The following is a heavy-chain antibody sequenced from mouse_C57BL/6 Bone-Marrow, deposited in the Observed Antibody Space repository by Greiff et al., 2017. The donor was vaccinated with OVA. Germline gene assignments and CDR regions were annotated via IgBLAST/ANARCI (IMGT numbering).Heavy chain of an antibody. CDR2: ITPNNGGT. J-gene: IGHJ1*03. V-gene: IGHV1-26*01. CDR3: ARPLDYYGSSYWYFDV. Sequence: EVQLQQSGPELVKPGASVKLSCKASGYTFTDYYMNWVKQSHGKSLEWIGDITPNNGGTSYNQKFKGKATLTVDKSSSTAYMELRSLTSENSAVYYCARPLDYYGSSYWYFDVGGTGTTVTVSS. CDR1: GYTFTDYY. D-gene: IGHD1-1*01.